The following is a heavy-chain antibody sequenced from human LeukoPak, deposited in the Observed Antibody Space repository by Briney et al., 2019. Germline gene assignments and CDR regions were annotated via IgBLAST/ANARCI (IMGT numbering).Heavy chain of an antibody. CDR3: ARASYYGSGSYPDY. Sequence: PGGSLRLSCAASGFTFSSYAMSWVRQAPGKGLEWVSAISGSGGSTYYADSVKGRFTISRDNANNTLYLQMNSLRAEDTAVYYCARASYYGSGSYPDYWGQGTLVTVSS. V-gene: IGHV3-23*01. J-gene: IGHJ4*02. CDR2: ISGSGGST. CDR1: GFTFSSYA. D-gene: IGHD3-10*01.